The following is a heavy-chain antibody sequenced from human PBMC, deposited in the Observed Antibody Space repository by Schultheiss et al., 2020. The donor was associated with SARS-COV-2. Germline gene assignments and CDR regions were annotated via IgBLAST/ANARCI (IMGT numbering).Heavy chain of an antibody. Sequence: GGSLRLSCAASGFTHSDDGMHWVRRAPGKGLEWFSFISYDGSDKYYADSVKGRFTISRDDSKNTLYLQMNSLRAEDTAVYYCARDGPWDGGKATPYFQRWGQGTLVTVSS. CDR2: ISYDGSDK. CDR3: ARDGPWDGGKATPYFQR. J-gene: IGHJ1*01. V-gene: IGHV3-30*03. CDR1: GFTHSDDG. D-gene: IGHD2-15*01.